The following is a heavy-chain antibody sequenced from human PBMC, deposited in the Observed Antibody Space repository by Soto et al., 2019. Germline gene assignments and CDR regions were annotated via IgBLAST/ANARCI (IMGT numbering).Heavy chain of an antibody. CDR1: GGSFSGYY. D-gene: IGHD6-19*01. V-gene: IGHV4-34*01. Sequence: PSETLSLTCAVYGGSFSGYYWSWIRQPPGKGLEWIGEINHSGSTNYNPSLKSRVTISVDTSKNQFSLKLSSVTAADTAVYYCARAVIAVAPSAWFDPWGQGTLVTVSS. CDR3: ARAVIAVAPSAWFDP. CDR2: INHSGST. J-gene: IGHJ5*02.